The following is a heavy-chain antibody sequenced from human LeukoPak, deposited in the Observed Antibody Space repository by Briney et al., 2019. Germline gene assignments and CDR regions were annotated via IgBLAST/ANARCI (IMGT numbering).Heavy chain of an antibody. CDR1: GFTFDDYG. D-gene: IGHD6-13*01. CDR3: ARDYGSSWRQGYFQH. J-gene: IGHJ1*01. CDR2: INGNGGST. V-gene: IGHV3-20*01. Sequence: TGGSLRLSCAASGFTFDDYGMSWVRQAPGKGLEWVSGINGNGGSTAYADSVKGRFTISRDNAKNSLYLQMNSLRAEDTALYHCARDYGSSWRQGYFQHWGQGTLVTVSS.